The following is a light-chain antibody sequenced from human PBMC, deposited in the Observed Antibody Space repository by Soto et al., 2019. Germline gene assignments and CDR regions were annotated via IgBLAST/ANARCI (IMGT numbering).Light chain of an antibody. CDR3: KKYDNLQIN. Sequence: DIQLTQSPSSLSASVGYRVTITCRTSQSVNKYISWYQQKPGKAPKPLIYAASSLQTGVPSRFSGSGSGTDFTLTIKSMQTEDIAKYYCKKYDNLQINCGGGHKVDIK. J-gene: IGKJ4*01. V-gene: IGKV1-33*01. CDR2: AAS. CDR1: QSVNKY.